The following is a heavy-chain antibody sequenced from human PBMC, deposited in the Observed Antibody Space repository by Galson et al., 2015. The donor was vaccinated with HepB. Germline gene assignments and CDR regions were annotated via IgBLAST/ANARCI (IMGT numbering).Heavy chain of an antibody. CDR2: FYPGDSDA. CDR3: ARAEYSSSPETFDY. Sequence: QSGAEVKKSGESLKISCKASGHRFTSYWIGWVRQMPGKGLEWMGIFYPGDSDARYSPSFQGQVIFSADKSIATAYLQWTSLKASDTAIYYCARAEYSSSPETFDYWGQGTLVTVSS. V-gene: IGHV5-51*01. D-gene: IGHD6-6*01. J-gene: IGHJ4*02. CDR1: GHRFTSYW.